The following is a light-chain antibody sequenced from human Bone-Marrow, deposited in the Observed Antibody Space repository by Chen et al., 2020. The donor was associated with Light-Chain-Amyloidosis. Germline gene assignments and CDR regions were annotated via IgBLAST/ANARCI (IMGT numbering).Light chain of an antibody. V-gene: IGKV3-20*01. CDR1: QTVTSNY. CDR3: QQYGRT. Sequence: EIVLTQSPGSLSLSPGEGATLSCRASQTVTSNYLAWYQQKPGQAPRLLIYATSTRATGIPDRFSGSGSGTDFTLTISRLEPEDFAVYYCQQYGRTFGQGTKVEL. J-gene: IGKJ1*01. CDR2: ATS.